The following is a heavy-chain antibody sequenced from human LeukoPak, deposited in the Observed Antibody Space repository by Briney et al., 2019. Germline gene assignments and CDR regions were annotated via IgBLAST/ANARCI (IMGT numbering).Heavy chain of an antibody. Sequence: QPGGSLRLSCAASGFTFSSYGMHWVRQAPGMGLEWVAVIWYDGSNKYYADSVKGRFTISRDNSKNTLYLQMNSLRAEDTAVYYCARDPSFSKWLVHPGFDYWGQGTLVTVSS. CDR1: GFTFSSYG. V-gene: IGHV3-33*01. J-gene: IGHJ4*02. D-gene: IGHD6-19*01. CDR2: IWYDGSNK. CDR3: ARDPSFSKWLVHPGFDY.